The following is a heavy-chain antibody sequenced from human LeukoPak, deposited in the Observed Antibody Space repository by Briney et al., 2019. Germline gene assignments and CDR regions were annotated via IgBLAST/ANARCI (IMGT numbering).Heavy chain of an antibody. V-gene: IGHV1-18*01. CDR3: ARGITMVRGASPGY. D-gene: IGHD3-10*01. Sequence: ASVKVSCKASGYTCTSYGISWVRQAPGQGLEWMGWISAYNGNTKYAQKLQGRVTMTTDTSTSTAYMELRSLRSDDTAVYYCARGITMVRGASPGYWGQGTLVTVSS. J-gene: IGHJ4*02. CDR2: ISAYNGNT. CDR1: GYTCTSYG.